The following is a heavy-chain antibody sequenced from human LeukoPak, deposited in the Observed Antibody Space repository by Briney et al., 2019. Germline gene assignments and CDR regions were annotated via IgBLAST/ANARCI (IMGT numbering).Heavy chain of an antibody. Sequence: KPSETLSLTCTVSGGSISSYYWSWIRQPPGRGLEWIGYISYSGSTNYNPSLKSRVTISVDTSKNQFSLKLTSVTAADTAVYYCARAGSNWYFDYWGQGTLVTVSS. CDR3: ARAGSNWYFDY. CDR2: ISYSGST. CDR1: GGSISSYY. V-gene: IGHV4-59*01. D-gene: IGHD6-13*01. J-gene: IGHJ4*02.